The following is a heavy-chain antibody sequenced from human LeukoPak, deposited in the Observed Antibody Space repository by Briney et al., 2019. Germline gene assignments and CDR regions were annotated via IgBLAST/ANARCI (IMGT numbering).Heavy chain of an antibody. J-gene: IGHJ3*02. D-gene: IGHD1-26*01. CDR2: IDYSGST. V-gene: IGHV4-30-4*08. Sequence: PSQTLCLTCTVSGGSISSGDYYWSWIRQPPGKGLEWIGYIDYSGSTYYNPSLKSRVTISVDTSKNQFSLKLSSVTAADTAVYYCARDQRVVGATADAFDIWGQGTMVTVSS. CDR3: ARDQRVVGATADAFDI. CDR1: GGSISSGDYY.